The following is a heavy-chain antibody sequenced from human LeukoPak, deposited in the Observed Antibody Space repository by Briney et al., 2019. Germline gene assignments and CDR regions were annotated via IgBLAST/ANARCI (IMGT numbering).Heavy chain of an antibody. CDR3: ARDWGDYYDSSAYYYDS. V-gene: IGHV4-4*07. CDR1: GASISSYY. CDR2: IYTSGST. J-gene: IGHJ4*02. D-gene: IGHD3-22*01. Sequence: PSETLPLTCTVSGASISSYYWSWIRQPPGEGLEWIWRIYTSGSTNSNPSLKSRVTISVDKSKNQFSLKLSSVTAADTAVYYCARDWGDYYDSSAYYYDSWGQGTLVTVSS.